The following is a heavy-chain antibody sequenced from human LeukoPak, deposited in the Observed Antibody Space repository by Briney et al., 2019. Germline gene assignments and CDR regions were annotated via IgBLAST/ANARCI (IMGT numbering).Heavy chain of an antibody. Sequence: ASVKVSCKASGYTFTSYYMHWVRQAPGQGLEWMGIINPSGGSTSYAQKFQGRVTMTRDTSTSTVYMEPSSLRSEDTAVYYCASYSYSGYYRYWGQGTLVTVSS. D-gene: IGHD3-22*01. CDR2: INPSGGST. V-gene: IGHV1-46*01. CDR1: GYTFTSYY. J-gene: IGHJ4*02. CDR3: ASYSYSGYYRY.